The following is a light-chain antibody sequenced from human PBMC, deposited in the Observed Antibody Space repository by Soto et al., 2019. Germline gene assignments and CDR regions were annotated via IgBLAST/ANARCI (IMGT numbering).Light chain of an antibody. CDR3: SSYSSSSISYV. V-gene: IGLV2-14*01. CDR1: SSDVGGYKY. J-gene: IGLJ1*01. CDR2: DVT. Sequence: LAQPASVSGSPGQSITISCAGSSSDVGGYKYVSWYQQLPGNAPKLIIYDVTIRPSGVSNRFSGSKSGNTASLTISGLQAEDEADSYCSSYSSSSISYVFGTGTKGTVL.